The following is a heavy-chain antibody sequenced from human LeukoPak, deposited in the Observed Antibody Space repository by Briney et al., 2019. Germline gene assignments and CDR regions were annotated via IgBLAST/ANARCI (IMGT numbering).Heavy chain of an antibody. Sequence: SETLSLTCTVSGGSISSYYWSWIRQPPGEGLEWIGYIYDSVRTNYNPSLKSRVTISVDTSKNQFSLSLSSVTAADTAVYYCARETQPHSYRIYYFDYWGQGTLVTVSS. V-gene: IGHV4-59*01. D-gene: IGHD1-14*01. CDR1: GGSISSYY. J-gene: IGHJ4*02. CDR3: ARETQPHSYRIYYFDY. CDR2: IYDSVRT.